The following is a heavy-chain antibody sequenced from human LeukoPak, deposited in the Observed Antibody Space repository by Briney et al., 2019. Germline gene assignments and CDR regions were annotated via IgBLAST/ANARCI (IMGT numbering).Heavy chain of an antibody. J-gene: IGHJ4*02. V-gene: IGHV3-30*01. CDR2: ISYDGSNK. Sequence: GGSLRLSCAASGFTFSSYAMHWVRQAPGKGLEWVAVISYDGSNKYYADSVKGRFTISRDNSKNTLYLQMNSLRAEDTAVYYCARGSYTAMVTGHLGYWSQGTLVTVSS. CDR1: GFTFSSYA. CDR3: ARGSYTAMVTGHLGY. D-gene: IGHD5-18*01.